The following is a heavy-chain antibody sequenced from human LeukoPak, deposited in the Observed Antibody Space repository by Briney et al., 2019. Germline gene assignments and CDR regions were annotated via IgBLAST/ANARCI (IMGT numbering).Heavy chain of an antibody. J-gene: IGHJ4*02. CDR3: AKDRREREMAGFDY. CDR2: ISGSGGST. D-gene: IGHD5-24*01. Sequence: GGSLRLSCVTSGFTFSTHGMHWVRQAPGKGLEWVSAISGSGGSTYYADSVKGRFTISRDNAKNTLYLQMNSLRAEDTAVYYCAKDRREREMAGFDYWGQGTLVTVSS. V-gene: IGHV3-23*01. CDR1: GFTFSTHG.